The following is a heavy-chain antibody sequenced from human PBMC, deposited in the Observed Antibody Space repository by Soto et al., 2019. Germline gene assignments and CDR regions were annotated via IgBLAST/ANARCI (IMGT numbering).Heavy chain of an antibody. Sequence: GASVKVSCKASGYTFTSYYMHWVRQAPGQGLEWMGIINPSGGSTSYAQKFQGRVTMTRDTSTSTVYMELSSLRSEDTAVYYCARGGVVVDQTLLVPCDYWGQGTLVTVSS. J-gene: IGHJ4*02. CDR1: GYTFTSYY. CDR3: ARGGVVVDQTLLVPCDY. CDR2: INPSGGST. D-gene: IGHD3-22*01. V-gene: IGHV1-46*01.